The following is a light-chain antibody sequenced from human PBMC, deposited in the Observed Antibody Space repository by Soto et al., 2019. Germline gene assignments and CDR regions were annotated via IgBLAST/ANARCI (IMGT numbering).Light chain of an antibody. Sequence: EIVMTQSPATLSVSPGERATLSCRASQSISSNLAWYQQKPGQAPRLLIYGASTRATGIPARFSGSGSGTEFTLTISSLQSEDFAVYYCQQYYNWPPFTFGPGTKVDLK. V-gene: IGKV3-15*01. CDR2: GAS. CDR1: QSISSN. J-gene: IGKJ3*01. CDR3: QQYYNWPPFT.